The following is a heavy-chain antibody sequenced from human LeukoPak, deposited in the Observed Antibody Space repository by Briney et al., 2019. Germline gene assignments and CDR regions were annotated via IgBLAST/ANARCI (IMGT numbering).Heavy chain of an antibody. V-gene: IGHV3-30*18. CDR3: AKDPTFLP. J-gene: IGHJ5*02. D-gene: IGHD2-21*01. CDR1: GFTFSSYG. CDR2: ISYDGSNK. Sequence: PGGSLRLSCAASGFTFSSYGVHWVRQAPGKGLEWVAVISYDGSNKYYADSVKGRFTISRDNSKNTLYLQMNSLRAEDTAVYYCAKDPTFLPWGQGTLVTVSS.